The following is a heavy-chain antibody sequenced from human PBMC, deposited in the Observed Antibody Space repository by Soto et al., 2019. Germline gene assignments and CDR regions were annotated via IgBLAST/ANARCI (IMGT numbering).Heavy chain of an antibody. J-gene: IGHJ5*02. Sequence: SETLSLSCSVSGVSMRNSYWTWIRQSAGKGLEWIGRISTSGNTNYNPSLNSRLTMSVDTSKNQVSLKLTSVAAADTAVYYCARGGGVPALGDPWGQGTLVTVS. V-gene: IGHV4-4*07. CDR1: GVSMRNSY. CDR3: ARGGGVPALGDP. CDR2: ISTSGNT. D-gene: IGHD3-16*01.